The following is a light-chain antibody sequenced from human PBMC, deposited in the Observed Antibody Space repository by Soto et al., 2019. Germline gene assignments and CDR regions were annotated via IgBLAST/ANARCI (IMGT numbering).Light chain of an antibody. CDR3: QQYGGSPRT. CDR2: GAS. Sequence: EIVMTQSPDTLSVSPGEIATLSFSASQSVSRNLAWYQQKPGQAPRLLIYGASNRATGIPDRFSGSGSGTDFTLTISKLEPEDFAVYHCQQYGGSPRTFGQGTKVDIK. CDR1: QSVSRN. V-gene: IGKV3-20*01. J-gene: IGKJ1*01.